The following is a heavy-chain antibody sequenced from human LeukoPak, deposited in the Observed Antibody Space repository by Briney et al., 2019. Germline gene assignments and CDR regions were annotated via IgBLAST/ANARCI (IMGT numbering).Heavy chain of an antibody. D-gene: IGHD3-22*01. J-gene: IGHJ4*02. CDR2: INAGNGNT. CDR1: GYTFTSYA. CDR3: ARDWHDSSGLLPFDY. Sequence: ASVKVSCKASGYTFTSYAMHWVRQAPGQRLEWMGWINAGNGNTKYSQKFQGRVTITRDTSASTAYMELSSLRSEDTAVYYCARDWHDSSGLLPFDYWGQGTLVTASS. V-gene: IGHV1-3*01.